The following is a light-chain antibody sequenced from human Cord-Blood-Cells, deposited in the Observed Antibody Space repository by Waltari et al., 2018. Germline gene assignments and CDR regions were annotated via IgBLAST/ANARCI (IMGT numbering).Light chain of an antibody. CDR3: SSYTSSSTLV. CDR2: DVS. J-gene: IGLJ3*02. CDR1: SSDVGVLNY. V-gene: IGLV2-14*01. Sequence: QSALTQPASVSGSPGQSITISCTGTSSDVGVLNYVSWYQQHPGKAPKLMIYDVSKRPSGVSNRFSGSKSGNTASLTISGLQAEDEADYYCSSYTSSSTLVFGGGTKLTVL.